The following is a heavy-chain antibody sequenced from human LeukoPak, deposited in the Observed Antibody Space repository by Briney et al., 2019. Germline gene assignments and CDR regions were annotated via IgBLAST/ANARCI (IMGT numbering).Heavy chain of an antibody. CDR1: GYTFTSYG. V-gene: IGHV1-18*01. Sequence: ASVKVSCKASGYTFTSYGISWVRQAPGQGLEWMGWISAYNGNTNYAQKLQGRVTMTTDTSTSTAYMELRSLRSDDTAVYYCARAGSATIFGVVIGYMDVWGKGTTVTVSS. CDR2: ISAYNGNT. D-gene: IGHD3-3*01. CDR3: ARAGSATIFGVVIGYMDV. J-gene: IGHJ6*03.